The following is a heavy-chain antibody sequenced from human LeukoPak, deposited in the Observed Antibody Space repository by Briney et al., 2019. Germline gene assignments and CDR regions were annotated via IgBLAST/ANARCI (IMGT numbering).Heavy chain of an antibody. J-gene: IGHJ6*03. D-gene: IGHD3-10*01. Sequence: ASVKVSCKASGYTFTSYGISWVRQAPGQGLEWMGWISAYNGNTNYAQKLQGRVTITADESTSTAYMELSSLRSEDTAVYYCARSYSDGSGFYYYMNVWGKGTTVTISS. CDR2: ISAYNGNT. V-gene: IGHV1-18*01. CDR3: ARSYSDGSGFYYYMNV. CDR1: GYTFTSYG.